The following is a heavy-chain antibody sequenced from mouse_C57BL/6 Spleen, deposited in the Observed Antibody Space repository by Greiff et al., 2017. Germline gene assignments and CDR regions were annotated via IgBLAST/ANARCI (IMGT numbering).Heavy chain of an antibody. Sequence: EVMLVESGGGLVKPGGSLKLSCAASGFTFSSYAMSWVRQTPEKRLEWVATISDGGSYTYYPDNVKGRFTISRDNAKNNLYLQMSHLKSEDTAMYYCARAVRYYGSGYASSYFDYWGQGTTLTVSS. V-gene: IGHV5-4*03. CDR1: GFTFSSYA. D-gene: IGHD1-1*01. CDR3: ARAVRYYGSGYASSYFDY. CDR2: ISDGGSYT. J-gene: IGHJ2*01.